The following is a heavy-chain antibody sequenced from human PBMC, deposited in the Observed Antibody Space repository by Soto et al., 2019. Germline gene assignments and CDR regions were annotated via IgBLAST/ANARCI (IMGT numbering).Heavy chain of an antibody. CDR2: ISYDGSKK. CDR3: ANAGYSSGWYYFDY. V-gene: IGHV3-30*18. D-gene: IGHD6-19*01. CDR1: GFTFSSYG. J-gene: IGHJ4*02. Sequence: QVQLVESGGGVVQPGRSLRLSCAASGFTFSSYGMHWVRQAPGKGLEWVAVISYDGSKKYYADSVKGRFTIARDNSKNTLYLQMNSLRAEDTAVYYCANAGYSSGWYYFDYWGQGTLVTVSS.